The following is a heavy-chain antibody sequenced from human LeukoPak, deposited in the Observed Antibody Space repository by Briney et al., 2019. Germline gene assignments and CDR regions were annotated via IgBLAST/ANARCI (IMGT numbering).Heavy chain of an antibody. D-gene: IGHD5-24*01. Sequence: SETLSLTCAVYGGSFSGYYWTWIRQPPGKGLEWIGEINHSGSTNYNPSLKSRVTISIDTSMNQFSLKLSSVTAADTAVYYCARVHGTSWGQGTLVTASS. CDR1: GGSFSGYY. CDR2: INHSGST. CDR3: ARVHGTS. J-gene: IGHJ4*02. V-gene: IGHV4-34*01.